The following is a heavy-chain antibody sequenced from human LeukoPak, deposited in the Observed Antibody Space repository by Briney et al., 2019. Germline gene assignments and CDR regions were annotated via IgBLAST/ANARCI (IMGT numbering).Heavy chain of an antibody. Sequence: PSETLSLTCTVSGGSISSSSYYWGWIRQPPGKGLEWIGSVYYSGSTYYNPSLKSRVTISVDTSKNQFSLKLSSVTAADTAVYYCARRQYYGSGSYYPPPDAFDIWGQGTMVTVSS. CDR1: GGSISSSSYY. CDR2: VYYSGST. J-gene: IGHJ3*02. D-gene: IGHD3-10*01. CDR3: ARRQYYGSGSYYPPPDAFDI. V-gene: IGHV4-39*01.